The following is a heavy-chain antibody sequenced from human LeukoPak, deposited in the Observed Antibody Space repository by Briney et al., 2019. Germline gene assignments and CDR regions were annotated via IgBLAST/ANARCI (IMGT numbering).Heavy chain of an antibody. CDR2: INGGDGNT. CDR1: GYTFGTYA. CDR3: ARSYIVVVPAVYFDY. V-gene: IGHV1-3*01. D-gene: IGHD2-2*01. Sequence: ASVKVSCKASGYTFGTYAIQWVRQAPGQRLEWMGWINGGDGNTKYSQKFQGRVTITRYTSAGTAYMELSSLRSEDTAVYYCARSYIVVVPAVYFDYWGQGTLVTVSS. J-gene: IGHJ4*02.